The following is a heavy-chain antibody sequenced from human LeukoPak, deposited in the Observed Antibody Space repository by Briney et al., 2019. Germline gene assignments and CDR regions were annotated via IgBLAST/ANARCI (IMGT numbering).Heavy chain of an antibody. CDR1: GGSISSYN. J-gene: IGHJ4*02. V-gene: IGHV4-59*13. CDR2: IYYSGST. CDR3: ARKEWVPYYFDY. D-gene: IGHD3-3*01. Sequence: SETLSLTCTVSGGSISSYNWSWSWQPPRPGLERIGYIYYSGSTNYNPSLKSRVTISVDTSKNQFSLKLSSVTAADTAVYHCARKEWVPYYFDYWGQGTLVIVSS.